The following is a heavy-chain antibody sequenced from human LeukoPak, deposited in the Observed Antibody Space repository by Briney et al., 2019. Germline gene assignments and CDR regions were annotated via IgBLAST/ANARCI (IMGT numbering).Heavy chain of an antibody. Sequence: PGGSLRLSCAASGFTFSSYGMHWVRQAPGKGLEWVAVISYDGSFKYNADSVKGRFTISRDNSKNTLYLQMNSLRAEDTAVYYCAKDKYNWNYFDYWGQGTLVTVSS. CDR2: ISYDGSFK. J-gene: IGHJ4*02. D-gene: IGHD1-20*01. V-gene: IGHV3-30*12. CDR1: GFTFSSYG. CDR3: AKDKYNWNYFDY.